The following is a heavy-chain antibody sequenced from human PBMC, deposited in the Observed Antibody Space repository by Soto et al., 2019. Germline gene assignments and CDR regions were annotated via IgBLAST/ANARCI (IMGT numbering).Heavy chain of an antibody. CDR2: INAGNGNT. V-gene: IGHV1-3*01. D-gene: IGHD4-4*01. J-gene: IGHJ6*02. Sequence: ASVKVSCKASGYTFTSYAMHWVRQAPGQRLEWMGWINAGNGNTKYSQKFQGRVTITRETSASTAYMELSSLRSEDTAVYYCARVGTTVNVYYYYGMDVWGQGTTVTVSS. CDR3: ARVGTTVNVYYYYGMDV. CDR1: GYTFTSYA.